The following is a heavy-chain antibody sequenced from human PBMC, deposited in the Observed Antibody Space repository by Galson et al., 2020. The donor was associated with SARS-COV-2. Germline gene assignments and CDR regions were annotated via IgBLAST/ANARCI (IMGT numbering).Heavy chain of an antibody. CDR3: AKLEVPSGGGLDFDL. CDR2: IGTTGTTK. CDR1: GLNFNNHY. Sequence: GGSLRLSCVVSGLNFNNHYMSWIRQAPGKGLEWVSYIGTTGTTKQYADSVRGRFTISRDNARNSVFLQMNSLRAEDTAVYYCAKLEVPSGGGLDFDLRGRGTLVTVSA. D-gene: IGHD1-26*01. V-gene: IGHV3-11*01. J-gene: IGHJ2*01.